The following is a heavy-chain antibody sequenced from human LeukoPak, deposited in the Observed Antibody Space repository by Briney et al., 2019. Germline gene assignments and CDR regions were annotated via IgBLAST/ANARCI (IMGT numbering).Heavy chain of an antibody. CDR2: IHYGGST. Sequence: SETLSLTCTVSGGSISSNSHYWGWIRQPPGEGLEWIGSIHYGGSTYYNPSLKSRVTISVDTSKNQFSLRLSSVTAADTAVYYCVRRGMVGFDYWYFDLWGRGTLATVSS. J-gene: IGHJ2*01. V-gene: IGHV4-39*01. D-gene: IGHD3-10*01. CDR3: VRRGMVGFDYWYFDL. CDR1: GGSISSNSHY.